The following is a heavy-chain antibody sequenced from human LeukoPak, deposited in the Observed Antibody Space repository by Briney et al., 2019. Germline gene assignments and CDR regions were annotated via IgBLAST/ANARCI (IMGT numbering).Heavy chain of an antibody. D-gene: IGHD6-6*01. CDR1: AGSFSGYY. CDR3: ARAGRRIAARPYY. CDR2: INHSGST. Sequence: PSETLSLTCAVYAGSFSGYYWSWIRQPPGKGLEWIGEINHSGSTNYNPSLKSRVTISVDTSKNQFSLKLSSVTAADTAVYYCARAGRRIAARPYYWGQGTLVTVSS. V-gene: IGHV4-34*01. J-gene: IGHJ4*02.